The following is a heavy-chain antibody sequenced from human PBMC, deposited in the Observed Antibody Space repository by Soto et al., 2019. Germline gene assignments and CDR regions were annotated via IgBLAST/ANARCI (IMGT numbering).Heavy chain of an antibody. J-gene: IGHJ5*02. Sequence: ASETLSLTCTVSGVSISNYYWSWIRQPPGKALEWIGYVYYSGNTNYNPSLKTRVTISVDTSKNQFSLKLSSVTAADTAVYYCARTLFGWGIWFDPWGQGTLVTVSS. V-gene: IGHV4-59*01. CDR3: ARTLFGWGIWFDP. D-gene: IGHD3-10*02. CDR1: GVSISNYY. CDR2: VYYSGNT.